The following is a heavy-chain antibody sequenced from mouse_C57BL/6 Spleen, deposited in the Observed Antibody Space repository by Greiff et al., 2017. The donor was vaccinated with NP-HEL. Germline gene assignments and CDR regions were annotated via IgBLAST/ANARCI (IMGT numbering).Heavy chain of an antibody. CDR3: AREYGNYEAWFAY. CDR2: IDPSDSYT. V-gene: IGHV1-59*01. CDR1: GYTFTSYW. D-gene: IGHD2-10*02. Sequence: VQLQQPGAELVRPGTSVKLSCKASGYTFTSYWMHWVKQRPGQGLEWIGVIDPSDSYTNYNQKFKGKATLTVDTSSSTAYMQLSSLTSEDSAVYYCAREYGNYEAWFAYWGQGTLVTVSA. J-gene: IGHJ3*01.